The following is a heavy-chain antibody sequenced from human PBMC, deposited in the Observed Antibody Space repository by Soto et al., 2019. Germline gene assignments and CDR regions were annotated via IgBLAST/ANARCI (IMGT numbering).Heavy chain of an antibody. CDR2: LSKDGANE. CDR1: GFSLSNYA. Sequence: PXESLRLSCTACGFSLSNYAMNWVRQAPGKGLEWVSTLSKDGANEHYADSVKGRFTISRDGSKNTLYLQMNSLRAEDTAMYYCAKDPSTGSADSSGHGTQVTVS. D-gene: IGHD3-9*01. CDR3: AKDPSTGSADS. V-gene: IGHV3-23*01. J-gene: IGHJ4*03.